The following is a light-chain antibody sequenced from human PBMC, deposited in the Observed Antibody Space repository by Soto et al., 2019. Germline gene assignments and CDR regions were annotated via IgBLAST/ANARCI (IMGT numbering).Light chain of an antibody. Sequence: EIVLTQSPGTLSLSPGERATLSCRASQSVSRNYLAWYQQKPGQAPRLLIYGASSRATGIPDRFSGSGSGTDFTLTISRLEPEDFAVYYCQQYGSSHPTFGGGTKVEIK. V-gene: IGKV3-20*01. J-gene: IGKJ4*01. CDR2: GAS. CDR1: QSVSRNY. CDR3: QQYGSSHPT.